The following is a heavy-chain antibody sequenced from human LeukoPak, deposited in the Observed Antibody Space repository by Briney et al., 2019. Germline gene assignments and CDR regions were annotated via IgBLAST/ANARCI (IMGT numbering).Heavy chain of an antibody. V-gene: IGHV3-66*01. D-gene: IGHD1-1*01. Sequence: GESLRLSCAASGFTVRSNYMSWVRQAPGKGLEWVSVISSGGSTYCADSVKGRFTISKDSSKNTLYLQMKSLRAEDTALYYCSRDRKGTKSFDYWGQGTLVTVSS. CDR2: ISSGGST. CDR3: SRDRKGTKSFDY. CDR1: GFTVRSNY. J-gene: IGHJ4*02.